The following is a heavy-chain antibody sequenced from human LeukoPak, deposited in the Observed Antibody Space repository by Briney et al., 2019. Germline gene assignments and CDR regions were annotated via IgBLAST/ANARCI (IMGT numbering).Heavy chain of an antibody. CDR3: AREIDRDGYNRFFDY. CDR2: INHSGST. Sequence: SETLSLTCAVYGRSFSGYYWSWIRQPPGKGLEWIGEINHSGSTNYNPSLKSRVTISVDTSKNQFSLKLSSVTAADTAVYYCAREIDRDGYNRFFDYWGQGTLVTVSS. V-gene: IGHV4-34*01. D-gene: IGHD5-24*01. J-gene: IGHJ4*02. CDR1: GRSFSGYY.